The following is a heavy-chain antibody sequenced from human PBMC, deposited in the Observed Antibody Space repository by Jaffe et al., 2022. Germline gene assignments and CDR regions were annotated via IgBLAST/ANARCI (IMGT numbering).Heavy chain of an antibody. CDR2: IRYDGSNK. D-gene: IGHD1-20*01. CDR3: AKDTEDFFITGTGYYYYYYMDV. V-gene: IGHV3-30*02. Sequence: QVQLVESGGGVVQPGGSLRLSCAASGFTFSSYGMHWVRQAPGKGLEWVAFIRYDGSNKYYADSVKGRFTISRDNSKNTLYLQMNSLRAEDTAVYYCAKDTEDFFITGTGYYYYYYMDVWGKGTTVTVSS. J-gene: IGHJ6*03. CDR1: GFTFSSYG.